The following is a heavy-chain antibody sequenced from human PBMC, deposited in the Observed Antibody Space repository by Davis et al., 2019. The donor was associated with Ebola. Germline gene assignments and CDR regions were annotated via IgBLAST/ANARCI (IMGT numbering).Heavy chain of an antibody. Sequence: GESLKISCAASGFTFSTYSMNWVRQAPGKGLEWVSYISSTSSTIYYAESVKGRFTISRDNAKNSLYLQMNSLRDEDTAVYYCARSQELQQLLTSGYFDYWGQGTLVTVSS. CDR3: ARSQELQQLLTSGYFDY. J-gene: IGHJ4*02. D-gene: IGHD2-2*01. CDR1: GFTFSTYS. CDR2: ISSTSSTI. V-gene: IGHV3-48*02.